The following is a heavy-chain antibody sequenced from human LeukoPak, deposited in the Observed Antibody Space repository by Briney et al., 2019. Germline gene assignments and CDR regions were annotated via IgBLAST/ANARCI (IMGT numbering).Heavy chain of an antibody. V-gene: IGHV4-59*08. Sequence: SETLSLTCTVSGGSISSYYWSWIRQPPGKGLEWIGYIYYSGSTNYNPSLKSRVTISVDTSKNQFSLKLSSVTAADTAVYYCARHSELDYYGSSGPSDAFDIWGQGTMVTVSS. CDR1: GGSISSYY. CDR3: ARHSELDYYGSSGPSDAFDI. CDR2: IYYSGST. J-gene: IGHJ3*02. D-gene: IGHD3-22*01.